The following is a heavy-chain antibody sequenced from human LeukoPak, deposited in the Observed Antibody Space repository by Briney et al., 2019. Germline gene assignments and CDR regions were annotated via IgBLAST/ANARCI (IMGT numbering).Heavy chain of an antibody. V-gene: IGHV1-46*01. CDR1: GYTFTSCY. CDR2: VSPSGGTT. J-gene: IGHJ5*02. CDR3: ARSPGYCSGGSCYGHNWFDP. D-gene: IGHD2-15*01. Sequence: ASVKVSCKASGYTFTSCYMHWVRQAPGQGLEWMGIVSPSGGTTSYAQKFQGRVTMTSDTSTSTVYMELSSLRSEDTAVYYCARSPGYCSGGSCYGHNWFDPWGQGTLVTVSS.